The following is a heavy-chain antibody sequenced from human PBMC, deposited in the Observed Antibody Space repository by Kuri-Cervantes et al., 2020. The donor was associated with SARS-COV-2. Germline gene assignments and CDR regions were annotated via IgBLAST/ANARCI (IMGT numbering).Heavy chain of an antibody. Sequence: GESLKISCAASGFTFSSYEMNWVRQAPGKGLEWVSAISGSGGSTYHADSVKGRFTISRDNSKNTLYLQMNSLRAEDTAVYYCATSGSYLGAFDIWGQGKMVNVAS. V-gene: IGHV3-23*01. D-gene: IGHD1-26*01. CDR2: ISGSGGST. J-gene: IGHJ3*02. CDR1: GFTFSSYE. CDR3: ATSGSYLGAFDI.